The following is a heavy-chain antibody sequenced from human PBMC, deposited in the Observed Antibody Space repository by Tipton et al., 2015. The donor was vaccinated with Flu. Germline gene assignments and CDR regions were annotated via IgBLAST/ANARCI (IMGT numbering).Heavy chain of an antibody. D-gene: IGHD5-18*01. CDR2: IYAGNSDT. V-gene: IGHV5-51*01. CDR1: GYSFTSYW. CDR3: ARGYSYCGY. Sequence: VQLVQSGAEVKKPGESLKISCKGSGYSFTSYWIGWVRQMPGKELEWMGSIYAGNSDTRYSPSLQGHVIISADSSSSTAYLQWSSLKASDTAMYYCARGYSYCGYWGQGPLVPVSS. J-gene: IGHJ1*01.